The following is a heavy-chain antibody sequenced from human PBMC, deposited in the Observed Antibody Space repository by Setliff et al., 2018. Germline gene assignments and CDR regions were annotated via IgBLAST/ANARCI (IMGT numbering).Heavy chain of an antibody. CDR2: IYSSGST. CDR3: ARGAPGWELLSWFDP. J-gene: IGHJ5*02. CDR1: GGSISSGSYY. D-gene: IGHD1-26*01. Sequence: PSETLSLTCTVSGGSISSGSYYWSWIRQPAGKGLEWIGRIYSSGSTKYNPSLKSRVTISGDTSKNQFSLKLSSVTAADTAVYYCARGAPGWELLSWFDPWGQGTLVTV. V-gene: IGHV4-61*02.